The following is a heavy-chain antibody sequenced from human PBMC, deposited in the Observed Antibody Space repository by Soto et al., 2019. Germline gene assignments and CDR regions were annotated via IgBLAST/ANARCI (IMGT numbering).Heavy chain of an antibody. Sequence: QVQLVQSGAEEKKPGASVKVSCKASGYTFTSYAMHWVRQAPGQRLEWMGWINAGNGNTKYSQKFQGSVTITRDTSASTAYMELSSLRSEDTALYYCARAVAVPADFDYWGQGTLVTVSS. D-gene: IGHD6-19*01. CDR1: GYTFTSYA. CDR3: ARAVAVPADFDY. J-gene: IGHJ4*02. V-gene: IGHV1-3*05. CDR2: INAGNGNT.